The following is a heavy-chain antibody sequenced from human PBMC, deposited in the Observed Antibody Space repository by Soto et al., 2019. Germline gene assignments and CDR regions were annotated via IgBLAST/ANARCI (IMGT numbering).Heavy chain of an antibody. CDR3: ARDFGEYSFFFDY. CDR1: GGSITTYQ. CDR2: YSGFT. D-gene: IGHD2-21*01. J-gene: IGHJ4*02. Sequence: SETLSLTCRVSGGSITTYQWSWIRQPPGKGLEWIGGYSGFTNYNPSLESRASISVDRSKNQFSLNIRSVTTADTAIYYCARDFGEYSFFFDYWGQGQLVTVSS. V-gene: IGHV4-59*13.